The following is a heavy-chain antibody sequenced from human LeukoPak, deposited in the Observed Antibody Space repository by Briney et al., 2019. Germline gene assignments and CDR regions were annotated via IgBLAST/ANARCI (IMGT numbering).Heavy chain of an antibody. CDR2: INHSGST. D-gene: IGHD5-24*01. Sequence: SETLSLTCAVYGGSFSGYYWSWIRQPPGKGLEWIGEINHSGSTNYNPSLKSRVTISVDTSKNQFSLKLSSVTAADTAVYYCARVRRRDGYKLDYWGQGTLITVSS. CDR3: ARVRRRDGYKLDY. CDR1: GGSFSGYY. J-gene: IGHJ4*02. V-gene: IGHV4-34*01.